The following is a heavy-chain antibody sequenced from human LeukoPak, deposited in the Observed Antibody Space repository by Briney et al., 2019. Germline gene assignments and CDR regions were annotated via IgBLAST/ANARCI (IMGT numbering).Heavy chain of an antibody. Sequence: GSLRLSCAASGFIFGDYAMHWVRQAPGKGLEWVAAIAFDDTDRYYIDSVKGRFTISRDDSKNTLYLHMTSLRAEDTAVYYCTNSDDYGDYWGQGTLVTVSP. V-gene: IGHV3-30*04. J-gene: IGHJ4*02. CDR3: TNSDDYGDY. CDR2: IAFDDTDR. CDR1: GFIFGDYA.